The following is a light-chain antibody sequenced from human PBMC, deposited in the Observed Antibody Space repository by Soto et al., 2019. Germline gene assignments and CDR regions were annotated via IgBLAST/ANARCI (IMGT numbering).Light chain of an antibody. V-gene: IGKV3-15*01. Sequence: EIVLTQTPPTLSLSLGERATLSSRASQSVSSYLAWYQQKPGQAPRLLIYGASTRATGIPARFSGSGSGTEFTLTISSLQSEDFAVYYCQQYNTWPRTFGQGTKVDIK. CDR1: QSVSSY. CDR2: GAS. J-gene: IGKJ1*01. CDR3: QQYNTWPRT.